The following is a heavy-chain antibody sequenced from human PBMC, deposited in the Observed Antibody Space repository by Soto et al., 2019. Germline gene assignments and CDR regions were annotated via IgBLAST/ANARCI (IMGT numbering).Heavy chain of an antibody. Sequence: SETLSLTFTVSGDSISTDYWSWIRQSPGKGLEWIGFIYYGGSTNYNPSLKSRVTISVDTPKNQFSLKLSSVTAADTAVYYCAKNWNWGSLVHWGQGTLVTVS. CDR3: AKNWNWGSLVH. CDR2: IYYGGST. V-gene: IGHV4-59*08. J-gene: IGHJ4*02. D-gene: IGHD7-27*01. CDR1: GDSISTDY.